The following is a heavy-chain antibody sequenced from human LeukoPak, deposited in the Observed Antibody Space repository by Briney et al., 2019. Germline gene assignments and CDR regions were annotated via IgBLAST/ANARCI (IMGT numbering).Heavy chain of an antibody. V-gene: IGHV3-30-3*01. CDR1: RFTFSSYA. CDR2: ISYDGGNK. CDR3: ARGRGYDLGVVDY. J-gene: IGHJ4*02. D-gene: IGHD5-12*01. Sequence: GGSLRLSCAASRFTFSSYAMHWVRQAPGKGLEWVAVISYDGGNKYYADSVKGRFTISRDNSKNTLYLQMNSLRAEDTAVYYCARGRGYDLGVVDYWGQGTLVTVSS.